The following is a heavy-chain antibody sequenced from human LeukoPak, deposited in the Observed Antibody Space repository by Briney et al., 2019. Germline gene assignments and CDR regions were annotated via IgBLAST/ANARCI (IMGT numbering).Heavy chain of an antibody. D-gene: IGHD3-10*01. CDR2: IIPILGIA. Sequence: ASVKVSCKASGGTFSSYAISWVRQAPGQGLEWMGRIIPILGIANYAQKFQGRVTITADKSTSTAYMELSSLRSEDTAVYYCARSVLRFGELYYFDYWGQGTLVTVSS. CDR1: GGTFSSYA. CDR3: ARSVLRFGELYYFDY. J-gene: IGHJ4*02. V-gene: IGHV1-69*04.